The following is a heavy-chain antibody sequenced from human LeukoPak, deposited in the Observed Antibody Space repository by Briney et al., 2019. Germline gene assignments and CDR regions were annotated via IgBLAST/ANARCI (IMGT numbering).Heavy chain of an antibody. CDR3: ARLGRGSAPGDYYGMDA. D-gene: IGHD2-15*01. Sequence: PGGSLRLSCAASGFTFSSYDMHWVRQATGKDLEWVSAIGTAGDTYYPGSVKGRFTISRENAKNSLYLQMNSLRAGDTAVYYCARLGRGSAPGDYYGMDAWGQGTTVTVSS. CDR1: GFTFSSYD. V-gene: IGHV3-13*04. CDR2: IGTAGDT. J-gene: IGHJ6*02.